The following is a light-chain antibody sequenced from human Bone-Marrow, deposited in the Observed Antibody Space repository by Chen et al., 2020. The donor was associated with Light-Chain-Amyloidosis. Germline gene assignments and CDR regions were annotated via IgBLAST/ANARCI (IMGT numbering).Light chain of an antibody. Sequence: QSALTQPASVSASPGQSITISCTGTSSYVGHYNYVSWYQQHPGKAPKIPINDVSNLPSGVSNRFSGSKSGNTAALAISGLQAEDEADYDCSSYTSTYTLRFGGGTKLTVL. CDR1: SSYVGHYNY. V-gene: IGLV2-14*03. CDR2: DVS. J-gene: IGLJ2*01. CDR3: SSYTSTYTLR.